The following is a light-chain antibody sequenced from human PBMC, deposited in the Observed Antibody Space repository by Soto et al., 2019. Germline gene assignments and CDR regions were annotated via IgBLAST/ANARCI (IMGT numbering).Light chain of an antibody. J-gene: IGKJ5*01. CDR3: QQYGWSPPIT. V-gene: IGKV3-20*01. CDR1: QSVGNNY. Sequence: DIVLTQSPGTLSLSPGKRATLSCWASQSVGNNYLAWYQQKPGQAPRLLIYHASSRATGIPDRFSGSGSGTDFTLTISRLEPEDFAVYSCQQYGWSPPITFGQGTRLE. CDR2: HAS.